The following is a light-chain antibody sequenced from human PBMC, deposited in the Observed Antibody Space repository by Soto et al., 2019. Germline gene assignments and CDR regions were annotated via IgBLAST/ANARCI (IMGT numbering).Light chain of an antibody. CDR1: QRISTF. V-gene: IGKV1-39*01. CDR2: SAS. J-gene: IGKJ4*01. CDR3: QQSYRLPLT. Sequence: IQMTQSASSVSAFVGDSVTITCHASQRISTFLNWYHQKPGKAPKLLIYSASYLQSGVPSNFSGSGSGTDFTLSIVTLQPEDFGTYFCQQSYRLPLTFGGGTKVDVK.